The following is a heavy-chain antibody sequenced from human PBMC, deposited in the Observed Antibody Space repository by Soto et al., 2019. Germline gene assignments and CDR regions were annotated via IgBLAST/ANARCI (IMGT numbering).Heavy chain of an antibody. J-gene: IGHJ6*02. Sequence: GPPVKVSCKASGGTFSSYAISWVRQAPGQGLEWMGGIIPIFGTANYAQKFQGRVTITADKSTSTAYMELSSLRSEDTAVYYCARPSSSSGYYYYYGMDVWGQGTTVTVSS. CDR2: IIPIFGTA. CDR3: ARPSSSSGYYYYYGMDV. V-gene: IGHV1-69*06. CDR1: GGTFSSYA. D-gene: IGHD6-6*01.